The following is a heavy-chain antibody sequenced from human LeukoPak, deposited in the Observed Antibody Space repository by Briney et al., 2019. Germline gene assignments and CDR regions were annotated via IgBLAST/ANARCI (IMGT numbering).Heavy chain of an antibody. CDR3: ARDLFGLNDCSGGSCYSYYFDY. CDR2: IKQDGSEK. J-gene: IGHJ4*02. Sequence: GGSLRLSCAASGFTFSSYWMSWVRQAPGKGLEWVANIKQDGSEKYYVDSVKGRFTISRDNAKNSLYLQMNSLRAEDTAVYYCARDLFGLNDCSGGSCYSYYFDYWGQGTLVTVSS. CDR1: GFTFSSYW. D-gene: IGHD2-15*01. V-gene: IGHV3-7*01.